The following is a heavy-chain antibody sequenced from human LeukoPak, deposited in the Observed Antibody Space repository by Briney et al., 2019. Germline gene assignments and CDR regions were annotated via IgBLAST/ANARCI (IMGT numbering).Heavy chain of an antibody. CDR2: IVVGSGNT. J-gene: IGHJ6*02. V-gene: IGHV1-58*01. CDR3: AAETQDIVVVPAALDV. D-gene: IGHD2-2*01. Sequence: SVKVSCKASGFTFTSSAVQWVRQARGQRLGWIGWIVVGSGNTNYAQKFQERVTITRDMSTSKAYMELSSLRSEDTAVYYCAAETQDIVVVPAALDVWGQGTTVTVSS. CDR1: GFTFTSSA.